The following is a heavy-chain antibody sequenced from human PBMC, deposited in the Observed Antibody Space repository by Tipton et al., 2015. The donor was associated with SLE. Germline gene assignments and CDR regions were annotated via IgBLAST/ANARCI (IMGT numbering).Heavy chain of an antibody. V-gene: IGHV4-4*02. CDR3: ASAGDGYKYAFDI. Sequence: TLSLTCAVSGGSISSSNWWSWVRQLPGKGLEWIGEIYHSGSTNYNPSLKSRVTISVDKSKNQFSLKLSSVTAADTAVYYCASAGDGYKYAFDIWGQGTMVTVSS. J-gene: IGHJ3*02. CDR2: IYHSGST. CDR1: GGSISSSNW. D-gene: IGHD5-24*01.